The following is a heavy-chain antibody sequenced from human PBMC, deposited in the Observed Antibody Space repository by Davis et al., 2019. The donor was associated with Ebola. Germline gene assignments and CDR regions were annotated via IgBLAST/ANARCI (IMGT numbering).Heavy chain of an antibody. V-gene: IGHV3-49*03. J-gene: IGHJ6*02. CDR1: GFTFGDYA. CDR2: IRSKAYGGTT. CDR3: TRDRIDYGDYVMDV. Sequence: GGSLRLSCTASGFTFGDYAMSWFRQAPGKGLEWVGFIRSKAYGGTTEYAASVKGRFTISRDDSKSIAYLQMNSLKTEDTAVYYCTRDRIDYGDYVMDVWGQGTTVTVSS. D-gene: IGHD4-17*01.